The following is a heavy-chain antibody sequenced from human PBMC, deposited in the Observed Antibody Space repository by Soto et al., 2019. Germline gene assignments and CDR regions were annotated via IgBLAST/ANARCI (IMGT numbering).Heavy chain of an antibody. D-gene: IGHD3-22*01. Sequence: GGLSRSCAASGFTVSSNYMSWVRQAPGKGLEWGSVIYTGGSTDYADSVKGRFTISRDNSKNTLSLQMNSLRAEDTAVYYCARWGFYDSSGYYGYYYYGMDVWGHGTTVTVSS. J-gene: IGHJ6*02. CDR2: IYTGGST. V-gene: IGHV3-53*01. CDR1: GFTVSSNY. CDR3: ARWGFYDSSGYYGYYYYGMDV.